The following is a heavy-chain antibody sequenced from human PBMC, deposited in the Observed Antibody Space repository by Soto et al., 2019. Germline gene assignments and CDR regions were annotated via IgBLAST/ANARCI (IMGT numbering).Heavy chain of an antibody. Sequence: PGGSLRLSCSASGFTFTSYAMSWVRQAPGKGLEWVSGISGSGGDTKNADSVKGRFTISRDNFKNMLYLQMNSLRAEDTAVYYCAKHDLWTLHKTGLDYWGQGTLVTVSS. V-gene: IGHV3-23*01. CDR2: ISGSGGDT. CDR1: GFTFTSYA. J-gene: IGHJ4*02. D-gene: IGHD3-3*01. CDR3: AKHDLWTLHKTGLDY.